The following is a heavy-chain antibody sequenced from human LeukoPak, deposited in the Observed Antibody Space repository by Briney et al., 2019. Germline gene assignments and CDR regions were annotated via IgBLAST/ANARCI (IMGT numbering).Heavy chain of an antibody. CDR2: IIPILGIA. CDR1: GGTFSSYA. D-gene: IGHD3-22*01. CDR3: ARDPSGYYDSSGYYSNDY. V-gene: IGHV1-69*04. J-gene: IGHJ4*02. Sequence: ASVKVSCKASGGTFSSYAISWVRQAPGQGLEWMGRIIPILGIANYAQKFQGRVTITADKSTSTAYMELSSLRSEDTAVYYCARDPSGYYDSSGYYSNDYWGQGTLGTVSS.